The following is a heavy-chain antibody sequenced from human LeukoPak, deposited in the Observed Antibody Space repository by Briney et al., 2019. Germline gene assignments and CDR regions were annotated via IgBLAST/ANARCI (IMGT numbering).Heavy chain of an antibody. CDR2: IYYSGST. Sequence: SETLSLTCTVSGVSISSYYWSWLRQPPGKGLEGLGYIYYSGSTNYNPSLKCRVTISVDTSKNQFSLKLSSVTAVDTAVYYCARYYYDSSGYDAFDIWGQWTMVTVSS. CDR1: GVSISSYY. J-gene: IGHJ3*02. D-gene: IGHD3-22*01. CDR3: ARYYYDSSGYDAFDI. V-gene: IGHV4-59*08.